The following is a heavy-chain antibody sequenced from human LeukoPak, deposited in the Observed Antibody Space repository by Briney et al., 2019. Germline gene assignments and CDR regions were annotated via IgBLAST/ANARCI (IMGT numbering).Heavy chain of an antibody. CDR2: ISYDGSNR. Sequence: GGSLRLSCAASGFTFSSYAMHWVRQAPGKGLEWVAVISYDGSNRYYADSVKGRFTISRDNSKNTLYLQMNSLRAEDTAVYYCARDPIAYCGGDCYSYFQHWGQGTLVTVSS. CDR1: GFTFSSYA. CDR3: ARDPIAYCGGDCYSYFQH. V-gene: IGHV3-30-3*01. D-gene: IGHD2-21*02. J-gene: IGHJ1*01.